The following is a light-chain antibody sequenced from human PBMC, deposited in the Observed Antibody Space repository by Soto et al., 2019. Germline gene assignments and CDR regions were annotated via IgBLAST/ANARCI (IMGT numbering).Light chain of an antibody. CDR2: WAS. CDR3: QQYYNTPYT. Sequence: DIVMTQSPDSLAVSLGERATIDCKSSQSVLYSSNNKNYLSWFQQKPGQPPKLLIYWASTREYGVPDRFSGSGSGTHFTLSISSQQAEDVAVYYCQQYYNTPYTFGQGTKLEIK. J-gene: IGKJ2*01. V-gene: IGKV4-1*01. CDR1: QSVLYSSNNKNY.